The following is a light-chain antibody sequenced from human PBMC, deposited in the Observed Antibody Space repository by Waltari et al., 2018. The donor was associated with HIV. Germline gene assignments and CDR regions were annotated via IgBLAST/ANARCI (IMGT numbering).Light chain of an antibody. J-gene: IGLJ1*01. V-gene: IGLV1-47*01. CDR3: ASWDDGLSGHV. CDR1: NSNTGRNY. Sequence: QSGLTQPPSLSGTPGQRLTIPCSGNNSNTGRNYALWYRQLPGTAPSPLVYRNDQRPSGVADRFSGSRSGASASLVIGGLRVEDEADYFCASWDDGLSGHVFGGGTTVSV. CDR2: RND.